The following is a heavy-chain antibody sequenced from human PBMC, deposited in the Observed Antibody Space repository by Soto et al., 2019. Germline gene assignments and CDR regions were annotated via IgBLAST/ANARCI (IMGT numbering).Heavy chain of an antibody. J-gene: IGHJ4*02. V-gene: IGHV4-61*08. CDR3: AGADYQHLHFDY. CDR1: GGSISTGGYY. Sequence: SETLSLTCTVSGGSISTGGYYWNWIRQPPGKGLQWIGYIYDSGSTNYNPSLKSRVTILVDTSKNQFSLKLSSVTAADTAVYFCAGADYQHLHFDYWGQGALVTVSS. D-gene: IGHD2-2*01. CDR2: IYDSGST.